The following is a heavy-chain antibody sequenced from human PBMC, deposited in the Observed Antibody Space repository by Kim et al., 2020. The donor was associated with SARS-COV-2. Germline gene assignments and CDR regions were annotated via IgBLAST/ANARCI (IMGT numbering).Heavy chain of an antibody. CDR3: ARTDVGEVRGVIYYYYGMDV. CDR1: GFTFSSYW. D-gene: IGHD3-10*01. J-gene: IGHJ6*02. CDR2: INSDGSST. V-gene: IGHV3-74*01. Sequence: GGSLRLSCAASGFTFSSYWMHWVRQAPGKGLVWVSRINSDGSSTSYADSVKGRFTISRDNAKNTLYLQMNSLRAEDTAVYYCARTDVGEVRGVIYYYYGMDVWGQGTTVTVSS.